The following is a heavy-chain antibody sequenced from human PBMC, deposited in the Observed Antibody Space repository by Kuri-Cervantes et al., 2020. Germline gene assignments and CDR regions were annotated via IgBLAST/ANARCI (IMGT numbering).Heavy chain of an antibody. V-gene: IGHV4-30-2*01. CDR1: GGSISSGGYS. CDR2: IYHSGST. CDR3: ARASWTKGAGFDY. Sequence: SQTLSLTCAVPGGSISSGGYSWSWIRQPPGQGLEWIGYIYHSGSTYYNPSLKSRVTISGDTSKNQFSLKLSSVTAADTAVYYCARASWTKGAGFDYWGQGTLVTVSS. D-gene: IGHD3/OR15-3a*01. J-gene: IGHJ4*02.